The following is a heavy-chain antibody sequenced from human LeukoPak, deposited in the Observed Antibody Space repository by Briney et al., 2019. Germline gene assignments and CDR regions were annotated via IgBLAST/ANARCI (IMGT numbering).Heavy chain of an antibody. CDR2: IYHSGST. V-gene: IGHV4-38-2*02. D-gene: IGHD5-24*01. Sequence: PSETQSLTCTVSGYSISSGYYWGWIRQPPGKGLEWIGSIYHSGSTYYNPSLKSRVTISVDTSKNQFSLKLSSVTAADTTVYYCARYEGVEMATISVDYWGQGTLVTVSS. CDR3: ARYEGVEMATISVDY. J-gene: IGHJ4*02. CDR1: GYSISSGYY.